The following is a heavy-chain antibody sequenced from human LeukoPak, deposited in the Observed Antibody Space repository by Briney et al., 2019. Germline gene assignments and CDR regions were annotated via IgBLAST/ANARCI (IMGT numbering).Heavy chain of an antibody. CDR2: ISTNNGDT. V-gene: IGHV1-18*01. D-gene: IGHD4/OR15-4a*01. J-gene: IGHJ4*02. Sequence: GASVKVSCKASGYTFTSYDINWVRQATGQGLEWMGWISTNNGDTKYGKKFQGRVIMTTDTSTSTAYMEVRSLRSDDTAVYYCARDDDYNPLVHWGQGTLVTVSS. CDR3: ARDDDYNPLVH. CDR1: GYTFTSYD.